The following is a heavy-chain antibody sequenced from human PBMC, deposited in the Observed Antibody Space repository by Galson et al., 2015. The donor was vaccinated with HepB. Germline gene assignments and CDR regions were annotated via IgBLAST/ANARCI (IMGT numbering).Heavy chain of an antibody. CDR3: AREVKTNKGEFDH. CDR1: GYTFTGHY. V-gene: IGHV1-2*02. CDR2: VVPYSGDT. D-gene: IGHD3-10*01. Sequence: SVKVSCKASGYTFTGHYIHWVRQAPGQGLEWMGWVVPYSGDTSYAPKFQGRVTLTTDTSIRTAYMEMSSLRSDDTAVYYCAREVKTNKGEFDHWGQGTLVTVSS. J-gene: IGHJ4*02.